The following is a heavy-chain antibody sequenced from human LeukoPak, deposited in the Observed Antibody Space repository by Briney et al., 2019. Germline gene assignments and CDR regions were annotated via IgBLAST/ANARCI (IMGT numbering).Heavy chain of an antibody. CDR2: ISYDGSNK. CDR1: GFSFNNYA. J-gene: IGHJ5*02. CDR3: ARAGTGDYVGNWFDP. V-gene: IGHV3-30*04. Sequence: GGSLRLSCAASGFSFNNYAMYWVRQAPGKGLEWVAVISYDGSNKYYADSVKGRFTISRDNSKNTLYLQMNSLRAEDTAVYYCARAGTGDYVGNWFDPWGQGTLVTVSS. D-gene: IGHD4-17*01.